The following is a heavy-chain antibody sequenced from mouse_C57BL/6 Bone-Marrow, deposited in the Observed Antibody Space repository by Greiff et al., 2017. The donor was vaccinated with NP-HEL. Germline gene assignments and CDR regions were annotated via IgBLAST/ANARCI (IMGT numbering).Heavy chain of an antibody. J-gene: IGHJ4*01. D-gene: IGHD1-1*01. Sequence: EVKVVESGGGLVKPGGSLKLSCAASGFTFSSYAMSWVRQTPEKRLEWVATISDGGSYTYYPDNVKGRFTISRDNAKNNLYLQMSHLKSEDTAMYYCARDLLYHWGQGTSVTVSS. V-gene: IGHV5-4*03. CDR3: ARDLLYH. CDR2: ISDGGSYT. CDR1: GFTFSSYA.